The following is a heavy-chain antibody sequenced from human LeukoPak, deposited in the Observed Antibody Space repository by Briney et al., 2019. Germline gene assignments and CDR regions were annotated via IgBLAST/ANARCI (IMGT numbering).Heavy chain of an antibody. CDR1: GYRFIDYG. CDR2: ITPYNGNT. Sequence: ASVKVSCKASGYRFIDYGISWVRQAPGQGLEWMGWITPYNGNTNYAQKVEGRLTMTTDTHTTTGYLELRSLRPEDTAVYYCAGDAHMNLRFPDYWGQGTLVTVSS. J-gene: IGHJ4*02. CDR3: AGDAHMNLRFPDY. V-gene: IGHV1-18*04. D-gene: IGHD5/OR15-5a*01.